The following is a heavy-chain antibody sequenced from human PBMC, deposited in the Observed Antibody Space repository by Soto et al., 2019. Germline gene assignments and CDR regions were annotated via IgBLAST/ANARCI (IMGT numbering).Heavy chain of an antibody. CDR2: ISAYNGNT. CDR3: ARDSPSPAAAGINNNWFDP. J-gene: IGHJ5*02. D-gene: IGHD6-13*01. CDR1: GYTFTSYG. Sequence: ASVKVSCKASGYTFTSYGISWVRQAPGQGLEWMGWISAYNGNTNYAQKLQGRVTMTTDTSTSTAYMELRSLRSDDTAVYYCARDSPSPAAAGINNNWFDPWGQGTLVTVSP. V-gene: IGHV1-18*01.